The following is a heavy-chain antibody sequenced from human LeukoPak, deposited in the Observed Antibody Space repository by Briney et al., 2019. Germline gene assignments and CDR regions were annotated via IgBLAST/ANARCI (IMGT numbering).Heavy chain of an antibody. CDR3: AKEGSGYGQIDN. V-gene: IGHV3-30*18. CDR2: ISYDGSNK. J-gene: IGHJ4*02. CDR1: GFTFSNYG. D-gene: IGHD5-12*01. Sequence: GGSLRLSCAASGFTFSNYGMHWVRQAPGKGLEWVAVISYDGSNKYYADSVKGRFTISRDNSKNTLYLQMNSLRAEDTAVYYCAKEGSGYGQIDNWGQGTLVTVSS.